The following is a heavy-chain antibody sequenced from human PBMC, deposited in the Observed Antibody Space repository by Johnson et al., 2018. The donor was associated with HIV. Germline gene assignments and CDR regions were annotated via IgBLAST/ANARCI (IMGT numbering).Heavy chain of an antibody. D-gene: IGHD6-13*01. J-gene: IGHJ3*02. CDR1: GFTVSSNY. V-gene: IGHV3-20*04. CDR2: INWNGGST. Sequence: VQLVESGGGLVQPGGSLRLSCAASGFTVSSNYMSWVRQAPGKGLEWVSGINWNGGSTGYADSVKGRFTISRDNAKNSLYLQMNSLRAEDTALYYCARERSSSRKAFDIWGQGTMVTVSS. CDR3: ARERSSSRKAFDI.